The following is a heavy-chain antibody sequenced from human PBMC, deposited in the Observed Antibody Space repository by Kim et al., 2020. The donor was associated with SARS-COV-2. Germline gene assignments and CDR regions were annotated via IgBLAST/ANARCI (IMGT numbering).Heavy chain of an antibody. Sequence: ASVKDSCQTSGYNFIDYYIHWVRQAPGQGLEWVGSVNPKNGGTLYAQKFQDRVTLSSNTSITTAYMDLRGLRSDDTARYFCARGLAAGPWGQGTQITVSS. D-gene: IGHD6-13*01. V-gene: IGHV1-2*02. CDR3: ARGLAAGP. CDR1: GYNFIDYY. CDR2: VNPKNGGT. J-gene: IGHJ5*02.